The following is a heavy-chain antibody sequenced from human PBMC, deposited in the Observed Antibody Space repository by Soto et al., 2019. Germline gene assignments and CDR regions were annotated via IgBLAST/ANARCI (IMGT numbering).Heavy chain of an antibody. CDR3: TRDASRDSSARGWFDP. Sequence: GGSLRLSSAASGFTFRGFTMNWVRQSPGKGLEWVSTISSNSAYIYYTDALRGRFTISRDNAKNSLHLQMNSLRAEDTAVYYCTRDASRDSSARGWFDPWGPGTLVTVSS. J-gene: IGHJ5*02. V-gene: IGHV3-21*01. CDR1: GFTFRGFT. CDR2: ISSNSAYI. D-gene: IGHD6-13*01.